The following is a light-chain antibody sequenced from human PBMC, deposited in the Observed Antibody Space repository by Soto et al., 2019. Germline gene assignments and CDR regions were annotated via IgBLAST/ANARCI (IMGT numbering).Light chain of an antibody. CDR3: QQYNYWPP. Sequence: EIIMTQSPATLSVSPGEVATLSCRTSHSISTNLAWYQHKRGQSPRLLVYGASTRSTGVPARFSGSGSGAEFTLSLSSLQSEDFAVYYCQQYNYWPPFGGGNKVEIK. CDR2: GAS. V-gene: IGKV3-15*01. CDR1: HSISTN. J-gene: IGKJ4*01.